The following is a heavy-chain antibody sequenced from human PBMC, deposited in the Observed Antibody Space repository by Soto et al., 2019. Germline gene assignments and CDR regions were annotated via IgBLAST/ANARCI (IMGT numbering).Heavy chain of an antibody. V-gene: IGHV3-30-3*01. CDR1: GFTVSSYA. CDR2: ISYDGSNK. Sequence: QVQLVESGGGVVQPGRSLRLSCAASGFTVSSYALHWVRQAPGKGLEWVAVISYDGSNKYYADSVKGRFTISRDNSQNTLYLQMNSLRAEDTAVYYCARGNIPWYDSSGEIDYWGQGTLVTVSS. D-gene: IGHD3-22*01. J-gene: IGHJ4*02. CDR3: ARGNIPWYDSSGEIDY.